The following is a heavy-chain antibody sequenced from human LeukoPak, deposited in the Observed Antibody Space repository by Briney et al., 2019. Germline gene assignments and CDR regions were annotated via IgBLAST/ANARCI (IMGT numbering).Heavy chain of an antibody. V-gene: IGHV3-11*01. Sequence: GGSLRLSCVASGFTFNNYAMTWVRQAPGKGLEWVSYISSSGSTIYYADSVKGRFTISRDNAKNSLYLQMNSLRAEDTAVYYCASAYSSGLLDGWFDPWGQGTLVTVSS. D-gene: IGHD6-19*01. CDR2: ISSSGSTI. CDR1: GFTFNNYA. J-gene: IGHJ5*02. CDR3: ASAYSSGLLDGWFDP.